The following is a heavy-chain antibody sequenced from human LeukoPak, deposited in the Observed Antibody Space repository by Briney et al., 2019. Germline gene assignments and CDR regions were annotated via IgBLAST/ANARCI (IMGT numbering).Heavy chain of an antibody. CDR1: GGSISTYY. J-gene: IGHJ4*02. CDR2: IYHSGST. CDR3: ARDGYSGNDGL. V-gene: IGHV4-59*01. Sequence: SETLSLTCTVSGGSISTYYWSWIRQPPGKGLEWIGYIYHSGSTKYNPSLKSRVTISVDASKNQFSLKLSSVTAADTAVYYCARDGYSGNDGLWGQGTLVTVSS. D-gene: IGHD5-12*01.